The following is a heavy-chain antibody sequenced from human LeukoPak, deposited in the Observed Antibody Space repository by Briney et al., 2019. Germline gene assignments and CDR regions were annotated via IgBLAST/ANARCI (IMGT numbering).Heavy chain of an antibody. D-gene: IGHD5-12*01. J-gene: IGHJ4*02. CDR1: GITLSNYA. CDR2: ISGSGGGT. CDR3: AKGRRGYSGYDYDY. Sequence: GGSLRLSCAASGITLSNYAMSWVRQAPGKGLEWVSAISGSGGGTYYADSGQGRFTISRDNSKNTLFLQMNSLRAEDTAVYYCAKGRRGYSGYDYDYWGQGTLVTVSS. V-gene: IGHV3-23*01.